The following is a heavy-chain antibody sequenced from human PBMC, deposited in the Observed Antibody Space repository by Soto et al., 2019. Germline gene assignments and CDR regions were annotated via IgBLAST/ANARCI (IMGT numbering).Heavy chain of an antibody. CDR1: GGTFSSYA. CDR3: ARESSSWYGARDNYYGMDV. J-gene: IGHJ6*02. D-gene: IGHD6-13*01. Sequence: QVQLVQSGAEVKKPGSSVKVSCKASGGTFSSYAISWVRQAPGQGLEWMGGIIPIFGTANYAQKFQGRVTITADEPRSTAYRELSSLRSENTAVYYCARESSSWYGARDNYYGMDVWAQGTTVTVSS. CDR2: IIPIFGTA. V-gene: IGHV1-69*01.